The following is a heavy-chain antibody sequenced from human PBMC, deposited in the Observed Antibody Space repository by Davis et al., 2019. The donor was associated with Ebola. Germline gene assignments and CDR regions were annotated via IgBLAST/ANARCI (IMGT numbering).Heavy chain of an antibody. J-gene: IGHJ4*02. CDR3: AAHENSYWSGYNGWTDS. Sequence: SETLSLTCTVSGGSVSSIDSFWGWIRQPPGKGLEWIASIYYSGDTYYNPSLKSRVTISVDTSNNHFSLKLSSVTAADTAVYYCAAHENSYWSGYNGWTDSWGQGTLVTVSS. V-gene: IGHV4-39*02. D-gene: IGHD3-3*01. CDR2: IYYSGDT. CDR1: GGSVSSIDSF.